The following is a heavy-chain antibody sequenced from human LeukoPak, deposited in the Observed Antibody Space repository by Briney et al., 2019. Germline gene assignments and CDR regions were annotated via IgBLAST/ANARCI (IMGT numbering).Heavy chain of an antibody. Sequence: NSSQTLSLTCTVSGGSISSDDSSWSWIRQPPGKGLEWIGYLYYSGITFYNPSLRSRVTISPDMSRNQFSLKLTSVTAADTAVYYCARTVAGNGVYYYYFYMDVWGKGTTVTVSS. V-gene: IGHV4-30-4*07. CDR2: LYYSGIT. CDR3: ARTVAGNGVYYYYFYMDV. CDR1: GGSISSDDSS. J-gene: IGHJ6*03. D-gene: IGHD6-19*01.